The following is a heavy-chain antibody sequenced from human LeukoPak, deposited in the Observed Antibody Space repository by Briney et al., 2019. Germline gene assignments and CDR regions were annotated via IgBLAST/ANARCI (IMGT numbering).Heavy chain of an antibody. CDR2: IYYSGST. CDR1: GGSISSSSYY. V-gene: IGHV4-39*07. D-gene: IGHD3-22*01. Sequence: SETLSLTCTVSGGSISSSSYYWGWIRQPPGKGLEWIGSIYYSGSTYYNPSLKSRVTISVDTSKNQFSLKLSSVTAADTAVYYCARHSYDNNGYYSLVHGMDVW. J-gene: IGHJ6*01. CDR3: ARHSYDNNGYYSLVHGMDV.